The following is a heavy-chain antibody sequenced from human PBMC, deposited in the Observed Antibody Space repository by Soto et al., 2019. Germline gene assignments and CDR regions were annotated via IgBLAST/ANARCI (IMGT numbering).Heavy chain of an antibody. CDR3: ALRNTYYYDSSGSP. Sequence: GGSLRLSCAASGFTFSSYAMSWVRQAPGKGLEWVSAISGSGGSTYYADSVKGRFTISRDNSKNTLYLQMNSLRAEDTAVYYCALRNTYYYDSSGSPWGQGTLVTVSS. V-gene: IGHV3-23*01. D-gene: IGHD3-22*01. CDR2: ISGSGGST. CDR1: GFTFSSYA. J-gene: IGHJ5*02.